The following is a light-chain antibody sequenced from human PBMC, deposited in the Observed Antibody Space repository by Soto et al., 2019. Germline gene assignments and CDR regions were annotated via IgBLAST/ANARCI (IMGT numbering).Light chain of an antibody. CDR2: AAS. CDR1: QGIDTY. J-gene: IGKJ3*01. CDR3: QKYTRAPFT. Sequence: DILMTQSPSSLSAAVGDRVTITCRASQGIDTYLAWYQQKPGQVPKLLIYAASTLQSGVPSRFSGSGSGTDFTLTISSLQPEDVATYFCQKYTRAPFTFGPGTKVDIK. V-gene: IGKV1-27*01.